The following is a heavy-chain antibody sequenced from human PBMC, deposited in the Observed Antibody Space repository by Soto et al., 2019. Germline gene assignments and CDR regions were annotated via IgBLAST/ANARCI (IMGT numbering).Heavy chain of an antibody. CDR3: ARSRDGLDD. J-gene: IGHJ4*02. CDR1: GYTFTIYD. Sequence: ASVKVSCKASGYTFTIYDMHWVRQAPGQGLEWMGLINASNGTTKYAQKFQGRVTMTRDTSTSTAYMELSSLRSEDTAVYYCARSRDGLDDWGQGTMVTVSS. CDR2: INASNGTT. V-gene: IGHV1-3*01.